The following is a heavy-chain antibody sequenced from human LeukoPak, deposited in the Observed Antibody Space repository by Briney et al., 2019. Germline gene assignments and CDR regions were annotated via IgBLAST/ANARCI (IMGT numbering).Heavy chain of an antibody. CDR1: GFSLSTSGVG. CDR3: ARFITMVRGVIQRDFDY. CDR2: IYWNDDK. Sequence: SGPTLVNPTQTLTLTCTFSGFSLSTSGVGVGWIRQPPGKALEWLALIYWNDDKRYSPSLKSRLTITKDTSKNQVVLTMTNMDPVHTATYYCARFITMVRGVIQRDFDYWGQGTLVTVSS. D-gene: IGHD3-10*01. V-gene: IGHV2-5*01. J-gene: IGHJ4*02.